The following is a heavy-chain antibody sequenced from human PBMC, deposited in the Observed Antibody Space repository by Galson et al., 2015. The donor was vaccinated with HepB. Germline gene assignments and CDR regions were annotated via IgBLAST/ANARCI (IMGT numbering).Heavy chain of an antibody. CDR3: ATWGGWYYVDY. J-gene: IGHJ4*02. D-gene: IGHD6-19*01. CDR2: ISSNGGST. Sequence: SLRLSCAASGFTFSSYAMHWVRQAPGKGLEYVSAISSNGGSTYYADSVKGRFTISRDNSKNTLYLQMSSLRAEDTAVYYCATWGGWYYVDYWGQGTLVTVSS. CDR1: GFTFSSYA. V-gene: IGHV3-64D*06.